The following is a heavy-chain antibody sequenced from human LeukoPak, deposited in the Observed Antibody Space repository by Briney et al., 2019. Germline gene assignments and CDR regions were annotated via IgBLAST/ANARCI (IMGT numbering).Heavy chain of an antibody. J-gene: IGHJ3*02. CDR2: IYPGDSDT. CDR3: ANTRFKNLFDAFDI. D-gene: IGHD1-14*01. V-gene: IGHV5-51*01. Sequence: GECLKISCKASENSFTTSWIGWVRQMPGRGLEWMGIIYPGDSDTRYSPSFQGQVTISADKSISTAYLQWSSLKASDTAMYYCANTRFKNLFDAFDIWGQGTMVTVSS. CDR1: ENSFTTSW.